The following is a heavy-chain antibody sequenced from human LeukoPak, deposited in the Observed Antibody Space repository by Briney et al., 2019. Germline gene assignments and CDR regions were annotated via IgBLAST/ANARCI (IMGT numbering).Heavy chain of an antibody. Sequence: GGSLRLSYAASGFTFSTYWMSWVRQGPGKGLEWVANMKQDGSENSYVVSVKGRFTISRDNAKNSLYLQMNSLRADDTAVYYCARDRITMVRGVIKVPNWFDPWGQGTLVTVSS. CDR3: ARDRITMVRGVIKVPNWFDP. V-gene: IGHV3-7*01. CDR2: MKQDGSEN. CDR1: GFTFSTYW. J-gene: IGHJ5*02. D-gene: IGHD3-10*01.